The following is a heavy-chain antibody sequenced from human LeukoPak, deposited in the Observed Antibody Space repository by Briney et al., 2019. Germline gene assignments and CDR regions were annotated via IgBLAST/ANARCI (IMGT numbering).Heavy chain of an antibody. V-gene: IGHV3-23*01. J-gene: IGHJ5*02. D-gene: IGHD2-2*01. CDR3: AKDRHAPGIYCSSAICFPFDI. Sequence: GGSLRLSCAASGFTFSSYDMSWIRQAPGKGLEWVSVISGSGSSTYYADSVKGRFTISRDNSKSTMYLQMNSLRAEDTAEYCCAKDRHAPGIYCSSAICFPFDIWGQGTLVTVSS. CDR2: ISGSGSST. CDR1: GFTFSSYD.